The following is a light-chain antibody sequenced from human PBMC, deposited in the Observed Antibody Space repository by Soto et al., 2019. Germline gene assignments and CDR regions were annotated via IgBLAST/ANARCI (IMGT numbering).Light chain of an antibody. CDR2: KAS. CDR3: QQYNSYSWT. V-gene: IGKV1-5*03. Sequence: DIQMTQSPSTLSASVGDRVTITCRASQSISTWLAWNQQKPGKAPKLLIYKASSLESGVPSRFSGSRSWTEYTLTIRSLQTDEFATYYLQQYNSYSWTFGQGTKVEIK. J-gene: IGKJ1*01. CDR1: QSISTW.